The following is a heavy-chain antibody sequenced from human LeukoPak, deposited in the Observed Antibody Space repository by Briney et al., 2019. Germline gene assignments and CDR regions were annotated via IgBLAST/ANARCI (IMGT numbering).Heavy chain of an antibody. J-gene: IGHJ4*02. Sequence: SETLSLTCTVPGGSISSSSYYWGWIRQPPGKGLEWIGSIYYSGSTYYNPSLKSRVTISVDTSKNQFSLKLSSVTAADTAVYYCARHHNTIAVAATHFDYWGQGTLVTVSS. V-gene: IGHV4-39*01. CDR3: ARHHNTIAVAATHFDY. D-gene: IGHD6-19*01. CDR1: GGSISSSSYY. CDR2: IYYSGST.